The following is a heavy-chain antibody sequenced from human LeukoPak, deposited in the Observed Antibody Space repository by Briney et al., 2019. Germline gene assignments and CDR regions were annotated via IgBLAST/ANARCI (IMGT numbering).Heavy chain of an antibody. CDR3: ARVIPASSGFYAY. CDR2: ISGSSSNT. V-gene: IGHV3-11*06. CDR1: GFTFSAYY. D-gene: IGHD3-22*01. Sequence: GGSLRLSCAASGFTFSAYYMTWIRQAPGKGLEWVSYISGSSSNTNYADSVKGRFTISRDNAKNSLYLQMNSLRAEDTAVYYCARVIPASSGFYAYWGQGTLVTVSS. J-gene: IGHJ4*02.